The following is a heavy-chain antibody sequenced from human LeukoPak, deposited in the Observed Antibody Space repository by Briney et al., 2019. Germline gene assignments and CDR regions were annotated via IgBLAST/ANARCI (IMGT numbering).Heavy chain of an antibody. Sequence: SETLSLTCTVSGGSISSYYWSWIRQPPGKGLEWTGYISYSGSTNYNPSLKSRVTISLDTSKNQFSLKLTSVTAADTAVYYCARLVGSSWVDYWGQGSLVTVSS. CDR3: ARLVGSSWVDY. J-gene: IGHJ4*02. D-gene: IGHD6-13*01. CDR2: ISYSGST. CDR1: GGSISSYY. V-gene: IGHV4-59*08.